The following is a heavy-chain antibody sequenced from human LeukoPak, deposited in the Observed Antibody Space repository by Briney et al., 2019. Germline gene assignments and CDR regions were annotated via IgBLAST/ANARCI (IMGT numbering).Heavy chain of an antibody. J-gene: IGHJ4*02. CDR3: AGGGVIAVFPDY. Sequence: SETLSLTCAVYGGSFSGYYWSWIRQPPGKGLEWIGEINHSGSTNYNPSLKSRVTISVDTSKNQFSLKLSSVTAADTAVYYCAGGGVIAVFPDYWGQGTLVTVSS. V-gene: IGHV4-34*01. CDR2: INHSGST. D-gene: IGHD2-2*01. CDR1: GGSFSGYY.